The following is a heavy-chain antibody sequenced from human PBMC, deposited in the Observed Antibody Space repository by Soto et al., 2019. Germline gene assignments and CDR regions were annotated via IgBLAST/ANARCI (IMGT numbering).Heavy chain of an antibody. V-gene: IGHV1-69*12. Sequence: QVQLVQSGAEVKKPGSSVKVSCKASGGTFSSYAISWVRQAPGQGLEWMGGIIPIFGTADYAQKFQGRVTITADESTSTAYVELRSLRSEDTAVYYCAKNPENYYYGMDVWGQGTTFTVSS. CDR3: AKNPENYYYGMDV. J-gene: IGHJ6*02. CDR2: IIPIFGTA. CDR1: GGTFSSYA.